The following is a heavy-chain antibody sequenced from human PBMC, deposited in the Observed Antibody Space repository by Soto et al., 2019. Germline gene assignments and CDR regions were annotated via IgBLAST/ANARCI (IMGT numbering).Heavy chain of an antibody. CDR3: AKEPTRYYDSIWVGGGAFDI. V-gene: IGHV3-23*01. CDR1: GFTFSSYA. J-gene: IGHJ3*02. CDR2: ISGSGGST. Sequence: EVQLLESGGGLVQPGGSLRLSCAASGFTFSSYAMSWVRQAPGKGLEWVSAISGSGGSTYYADSVKGRFTISRDNSKNTLYLQMNSLRAEDTAVYYCAKEPTRYYDSIWVGGGAFDIWGQGTMVTVSS. D-gene: IGHD3-22*01.